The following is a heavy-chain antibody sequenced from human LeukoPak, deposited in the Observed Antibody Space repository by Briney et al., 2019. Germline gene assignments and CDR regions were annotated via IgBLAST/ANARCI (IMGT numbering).Heavy chain of an antibody. D-gene: IGHD5-12*01. Sequence: ASVKVSCKASGYTFTRYYIHWVRQAPGQGLEWIGILNPNGGSATYAQKFQGRVTMTTDTSASTVCMELSSLRSEDTALYYCARDRGSLGHFDYWGQGTLVTVSS. CDR3: ARDRGSLGHFDY. CDR1: GYTFTRYY. CDR2: LNPNGGSA. V-gene: IGHV1-46*01. J-gene: IGHJ4*02.